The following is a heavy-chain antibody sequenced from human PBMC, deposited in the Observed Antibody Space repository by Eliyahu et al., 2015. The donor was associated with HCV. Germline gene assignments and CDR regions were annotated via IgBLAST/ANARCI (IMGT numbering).Heavy chain of an antibody. CDR3: ARDFDPSSSWDY. CDR2: IWYDGSNK. Sequence: QVQLVESGGGVVQPGRSLRLSCAASGXXFSXYGMHWVRQAPGKGLEWVAVIWYDGSNKYYADSVKGRFTISRDNSKNTLYLQMNSLRAEDTAVYYCARDFDPSSSWDYWGQGTLVTVSS. V-gene: IGHV3-33*01. J-gene: IGHJ4*02. CDR1: GXXFSXYG. D-gene: IGHD6-13*01.